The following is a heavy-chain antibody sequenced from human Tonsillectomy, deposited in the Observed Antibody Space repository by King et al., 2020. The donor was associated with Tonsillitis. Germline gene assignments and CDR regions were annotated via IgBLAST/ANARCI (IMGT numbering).Heavy chain of an antibody. V-gene: IGHV1-46*01. CDR2: INPSGGST. CDR3: AREDILTAYYPWAGYYGLDV. CDR1: GYTFTSYY. Sequence: VQLVESGAEVKKPGASVKVSCRASGYTFTSYYMHWVRQAPGQGLEWMGIINPSGGSTSYAQKFQGRVTMTRDTSTSTVYMELSRLRSEDTAVYYCAREDILTAYYPWAGYYGLDVWGQGTTVTVSS. J-gene: IGHJ6*02. D-gene: IGHD3-9*01.